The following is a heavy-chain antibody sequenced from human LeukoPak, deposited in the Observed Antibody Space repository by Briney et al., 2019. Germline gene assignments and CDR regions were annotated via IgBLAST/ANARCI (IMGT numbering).Heavy chain of an antibody. Sequence: GGSLRLSCAASGFTFSRYGIHWVRQAPGKGLVWVAVISYDGSNKYYADSVKGRFTISRDNSKNTLYLQMNSLRAEDTAVYYCAKAEYYDSSGYYYGYWGQGTLVTVSS. CDR3: AKAEYYDSSGYYYGY. D-gene: IGHD3-22*01. V-gene: IGHV3-30*18. CDR1: GFTFSRYG. J-gene: IGHJ4*02. CDR2: ISYDGSNK.